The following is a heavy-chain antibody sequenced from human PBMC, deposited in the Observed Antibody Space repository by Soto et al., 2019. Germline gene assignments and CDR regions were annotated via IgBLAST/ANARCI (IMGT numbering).Heavy chain of an antibody. D-gene: IGHD6-6*01. CDR2: INTGNGNT. CDR1: GYTFSSYA. Sequence: ASVKVSCKASGYTFSSYAMHWVRQAPGQRLEWMGWINTGNGNTKYSQKFQGRVTITRDTSASTAYMELSSLRSEDTAVYYCARDTPGGLIPTRPFSFDYWGQGTLVTVSS. J-gene: IGHJ4*02. CDR3: ARDTPGGLIPTRPFSFDY. V-gene: IGHV1-3*04.